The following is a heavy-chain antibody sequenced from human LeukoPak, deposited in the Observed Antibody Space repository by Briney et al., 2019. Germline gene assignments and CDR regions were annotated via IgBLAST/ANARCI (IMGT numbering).Heavy chain of an antibody. CDR3: ARDWYSYGYVLVS. D-gene: IGHD5-18*01. Sequence: SETESLICTVSCGSLSSYFWSWLRQPPGKGLEWIGYIYYSGGTNYNPSLKSRVTISVDTSKNQFSLKLSSVTAADTAVYYCARDWYSYGYVLVSWGARTLVTVSS. V-gene: IGHV4-59*01. J-gene: IGHJ5*02. CDR1: CGSLSSYF. CDR2: IYYSGGT.